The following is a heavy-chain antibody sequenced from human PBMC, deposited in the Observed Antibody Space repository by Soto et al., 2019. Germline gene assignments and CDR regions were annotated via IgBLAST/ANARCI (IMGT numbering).Heavy chain of an antibody. Sequence: EVQLVESGGVVVQPGGSLRLSCSASGFTFDDYTMHWVRQAPGKGLEWVSLISWDGGSTYYADSVKGRFNISRDNSKNSLYLQMNSLRTEDTALYYCAKGAHSSGYSFDYWGQGTLVTVSS. V-gene: IGHV3-43*01. J-gene: IGHJ4*02. CDR2: ISWDGGST. CDR1: GFTFDDYT. D-gene: IGHD3-22*01. CDR3: AKGAHSSGYSFDY.